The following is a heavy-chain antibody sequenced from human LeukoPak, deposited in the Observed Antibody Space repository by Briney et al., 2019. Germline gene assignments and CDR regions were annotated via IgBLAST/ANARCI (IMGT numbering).Heavy chain of an antibody. CDR2: INPSGGST. CDR3: ARSLTGTTYYFDY. D-gene: IGHD1-20*01. Sequence: GASVKVSCKASGGTFSSYAINWVRQAHGQGLEWTGIINPSGGSTSYAQKFQGRVTMTRDTSTSTVYMELSSLRSEDTAVYYCARSLTGTTYYFDYWGQGTLVTVSS. CDR1: GGTFSSYA. J-gene: IGHJ4*02. V-gene: IGHV1-46*01.